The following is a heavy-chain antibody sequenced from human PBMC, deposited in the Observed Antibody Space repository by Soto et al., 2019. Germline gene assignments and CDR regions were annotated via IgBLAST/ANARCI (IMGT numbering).Heavy chain of an antibody. CDR3: ARDRITISLYGMDV. D-gene: IGHD3-9*01. J-gene: IGHJ6*02. V-gene: IGHV4-31*03. CDR1: GGSISSGGYY. Sequence: QVQLQESGPGLVKPSQTLSLTCTVSGGSISSGGYYWSWIRQHPGKGLEWIGYIYYSGSTYYNPSLNSRVTISVDTSKNQFSLKLSSVTAADTAVYYCARDRITISLYGMDVWGQGTTVTVSS. CDR2: IYYSGST.